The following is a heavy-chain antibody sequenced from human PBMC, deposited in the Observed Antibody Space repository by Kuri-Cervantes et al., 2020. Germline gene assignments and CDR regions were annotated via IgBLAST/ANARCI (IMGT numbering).Heavy chain of an antibody. V-gene: IGHV3-73*01. CDR1: GFTFSGST. CDR2: IRNKAKNYAT. J-gene: IGHJ4*02. CDR3: FAFYDIPK. D-gene: IGHD3-9*01. Sequence: GESLKISCAASGFTFSGSTVHWVRQASGKGLEWVGFIRNKAKNYATAYAASVKGRFTISRDDSKNTAYLQMNSLKTEDSAVYYCFAFYDIPKWGQGTLVTVSS.